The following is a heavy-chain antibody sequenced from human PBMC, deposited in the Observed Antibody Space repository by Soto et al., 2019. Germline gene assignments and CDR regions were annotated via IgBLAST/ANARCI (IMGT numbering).Heavy chain of an antibody. CDR2: ISSSSSTI. V-gene: IGHV3-48*01. Sequence: PGGSVRLSCAASGFTFSSYSMNWVRQAPGKGLEWVSYISSSSSTIYYADSVKGRFTISRDNAKNSLYLQMNSLRAEDTAVYYCARIGRLRWGDYWGQGTLVTVSS. CDR1: GFTFSSYS. J-gene: IGHJ4*02. D-gene: IGHD4-17*01. CDR3: ARIGRLRWGDY.